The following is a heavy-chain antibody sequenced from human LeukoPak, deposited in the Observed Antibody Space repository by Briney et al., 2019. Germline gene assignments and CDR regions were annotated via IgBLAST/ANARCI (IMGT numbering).Heavy chain of an antibody. D-gene: IGHD6-19*01. CDR3: TRQDSSGLT. CDR2: IRSKANSYAT. CDR1: GFTFSGSA. V-gene: IGHV3-73*01. Sequence: PGGSLKLSCAASGFTFSGSAMHWVRQASGKGLEWVGRIRSKANSYATAYAASVKGRFTISRDDSKNTAYLQMNSLKTEDTAVYYCTRQDSSGLTWGQGTLVTVSS. J-gene: IGHJ5*02.